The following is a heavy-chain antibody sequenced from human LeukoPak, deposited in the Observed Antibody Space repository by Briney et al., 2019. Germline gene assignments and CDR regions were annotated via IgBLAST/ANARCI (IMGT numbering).Heavy chain of an antibody. CDR1: GGSISSVNW. Sequence: PSGTLSLTCAVSGGSISSVNWWSWVRQPPGKGLEWIGKIYHSGSTNYNPSLESRVAISVDKSKNQFSLKLRSVTAADTAVYYCAILPTASSFGSWGQGTLVTVSS. CDR2: IYHSGST. CDR3: AILPTASSFGS. J-gene: IGHJ4*02. V-gene: IGHV4-4*02. D-gene: IGHD2-2*01.